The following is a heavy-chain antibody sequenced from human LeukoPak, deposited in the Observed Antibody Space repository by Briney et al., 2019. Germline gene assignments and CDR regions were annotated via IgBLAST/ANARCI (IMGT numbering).Heavy chain of an antibody. J-gene: IGHJ5*02. D-gene: IGHD1-26*01. Sequence: SETLSLTCTVSGGSISSYYWSWIRQPPGKGLEWIGYIYTSGSTNYNPSLKSRVTISVDTSKSQFSLRLSSVTAADTAVYYCARTGRYSGSYSTWGQGTLVTVSS. V-gene: IGHV4-4*09. CDR3: ARTGRYSGSYST. CDR2: IYTSGST. CDR1: GGSISSYY.